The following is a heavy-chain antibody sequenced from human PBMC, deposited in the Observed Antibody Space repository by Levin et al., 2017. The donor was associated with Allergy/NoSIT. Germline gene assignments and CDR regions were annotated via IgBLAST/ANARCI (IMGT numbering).Heavy chain of an antibody. J-gene: IGHJ4*02. Sequence: LGESLKISFAASRFTFSSYAMSWVRQAPGKGLEWVSAISGSGATTYYADSVKGQFTISRDNSKNTLFLQMNSLRAEDTAVYYCAKAVGSGHYNHFDYWGQGTLVTVSS. CDR3: AKAVGSGHYNHFDY. D-gene: IGHD3-22*01. CDR1: RFTFSSYA. CDR2: ISGSGATT. V-gene: IGHV3-23*01.